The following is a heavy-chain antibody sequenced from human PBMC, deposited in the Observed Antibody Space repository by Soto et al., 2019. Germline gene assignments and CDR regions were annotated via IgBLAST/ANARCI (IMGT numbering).Heavy chain of an antibody. CDR1: EDTFRNYA. Sequence: QVELVQSGAEVKKPGSSVKVSCQASEDTFRNYAISWVRQAPGQGLEWMGGIIPIFGTANYAQKFQGRVTITAETSANKVYLALSSRRSEDTAVYYCASTKYDSSAYYYWYLGLWGRGTQVTVSS. J-gene: IGHJ2*01. CDR2: IIPIFGTA. CDR3: ASTKYDSSAYYYWYLGL. D-gene: IGHD3-22*01. V-gene: IGHV1-69*06.